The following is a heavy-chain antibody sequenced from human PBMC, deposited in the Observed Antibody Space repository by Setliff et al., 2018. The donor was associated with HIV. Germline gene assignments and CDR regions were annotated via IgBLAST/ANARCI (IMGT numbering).Heavy chain of an antibody. CDR1: GDSMSGYY. CDR2: IYYSGST. V-gene: IGHV4-39*01. CDR3: ARHSYYYYMDV. J-gene: IGHJ6*03. Sequence: ETLSLTCAVSGDSMSGYYWGWIRQPPGKGLEWIGSIYYSGSTYYNPSLKSRVTISVDTSKNQFSLKLSSVTAADTAVYYCARHSYYYYMDVWGKGTTVTAP.